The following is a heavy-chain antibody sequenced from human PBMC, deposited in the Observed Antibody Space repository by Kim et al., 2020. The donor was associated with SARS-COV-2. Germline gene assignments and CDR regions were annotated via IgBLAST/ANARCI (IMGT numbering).Heavy chain of an antibody. D-gene: IGHD3-10*01. Sequence: GGSLRLSCAASGFTFSNAWMSWVRQAPGKGLEWVGRIKSKTDGGTTDYAAPVKGRFTISRDDSKNTLYLQMNSLKTEDTAVYYCTTDRGSGKGEGNDYWGQGTLVTVSS. CDR2: IKSKTDGGTT. CDR1: GFTFSNAW. V-gene: IGHV3-15*01. J-gene: IGHJ4*02. CDR3: TTDRGSGKGEGNDY.